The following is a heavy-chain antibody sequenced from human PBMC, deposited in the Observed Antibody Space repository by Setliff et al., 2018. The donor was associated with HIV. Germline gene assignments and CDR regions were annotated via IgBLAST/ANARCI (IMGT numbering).Heavy chain of an antibody. Sequence: ASVKVSCKASGFTFSKSAIHWVRQAPGQRLELMAWINAANGHAKYSQKFQGRVTITRDTSALTADMELSSLRSEDTAVYFCARGMNAVRYFDWLDAFDIWGQGTMVTVSS. CDR2: INAANGHA. D-gene: IGHD3-9*01. CDR1: GFTFSKSA. V-gene: IGHV1-3*01. CDR3: ARGMNAVRYFDWLDAFDI. J-gene: IGHJ3*02.